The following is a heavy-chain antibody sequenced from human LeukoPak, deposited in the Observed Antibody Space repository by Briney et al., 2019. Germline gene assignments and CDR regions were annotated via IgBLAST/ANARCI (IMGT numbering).Heavy chain of an antibody. J-gene: IGHJ4*02. CDR2: ISSSSSYI. CDR1: GFTFSSYS. CDR3: ARLRFGGASFDY. V-gene: IGHV3-21*01. D-gene: IGHD3-16*01. Sequence: GGSLRLSCAASGFTFSSYSMNWVRQAPGKGLEWVSSISSSSSYIHYADSVKGRFTISRDNAKNSLYLQMNSLRAEDTAVYYCARLRFGGASFDYWGQGTLVTVSS.